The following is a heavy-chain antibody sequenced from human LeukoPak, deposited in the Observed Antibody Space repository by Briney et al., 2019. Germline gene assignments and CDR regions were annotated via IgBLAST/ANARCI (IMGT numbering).Heavy chain of an antibody. CDR1: GYTFTGYY. J-gene: IGHJ4*02. CDR3: ARVASGGYYYDSSGFYDY. D-gene: IGHD3-22*01. CDR2: INPNSGNT. Sequence: ASVKVSCKASGYTFTGYYMHWVRQAPGQGLEWMGWINPNSGNTGYAQKFQGRVTITRNTSISTAYMELSSLRSEDTAVYYCARVASGGYYYDSSGFYDYWGQGTLVIVSS. V-gene: IGHV1-8*03.